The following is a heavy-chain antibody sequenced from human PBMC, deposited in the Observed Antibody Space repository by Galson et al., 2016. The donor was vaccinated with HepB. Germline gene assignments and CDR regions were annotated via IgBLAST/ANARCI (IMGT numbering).Heavy chain of an antibody. Sequence: SLRLSCAASGFTFSSYAMSWVRQAPGKGLEWIGESYHTGTTNYHPSLRRRVTISVAKSKNQFALGLASVTAADTAVYFCASKEWTSKSHYSYGLDVWGQGTTVIVSS. CDR1: GFTFSSYAM. V-gene: IGHV4-4*01. CDR2: SYHTGTT. CDR3: ASKEWTSKSHYSYGLDV. J-gene: IGHJ6*01. D-gene: IGHD3-3*01.